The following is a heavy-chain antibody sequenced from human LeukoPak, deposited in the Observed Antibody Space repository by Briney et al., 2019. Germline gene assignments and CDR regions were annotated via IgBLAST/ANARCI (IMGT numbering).Heavy chain of an antibody. J-gene: IGHJ4*02. V-gene: IGHV3-30-3*01. CDR3: ARDLGRYGGKTEFDF. Sequence: GGSLRLSCAASGFSFSSYAMHWVRQAPGKGLEWVAVISYDGSNKYYADSVKGRFTISRDNSKHTLFLQMNSLRAEDTAVSYCARDLGRYGGKTEFDFWGQGTLVTVSS. D-gene: IGHD4-23*01. CDR1: GFSFSSYA. CDR2: ISYDGSNK.